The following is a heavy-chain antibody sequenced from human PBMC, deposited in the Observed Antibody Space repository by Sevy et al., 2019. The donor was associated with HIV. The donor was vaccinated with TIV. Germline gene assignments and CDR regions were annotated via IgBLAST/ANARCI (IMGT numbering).Heavy chain of an antibody. V-gene: IGHV1-18*01. Sequence: ASVKVSCKASGYTFTSYGISWVRQAPGQGLEWMGWISAYNGNTNYAQKLQGRVTMTTDTSTSTAYIEPRSLRSDDTAVYYCARDRLVVVPAAIGYWGQGTMVTVSS. D-gene: IGHD2-2*01. CDR2: ISAYNGNT. CDR1: GYTFTSYG. CDR3: ARDRLVVVPAAIGY. J-gene: IGHJ4*02.